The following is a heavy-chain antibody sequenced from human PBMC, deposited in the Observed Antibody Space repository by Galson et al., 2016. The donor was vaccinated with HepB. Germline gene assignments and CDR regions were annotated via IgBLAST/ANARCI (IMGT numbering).Heavy chain of an antibody. CDR3: ARDRPDCTNGVCSPHLYYYYHGMDG. D-gene: IGHD2-8*01. V-gene: IGHV3-33*01. CDR2: IWFDGTNK. J-gene: IGHJ6*02. CDR1: GFTFSTYG. Sequence: SLRLSCAASGFTFSTYGMQRVRQAPGKGLEWVAVIWFDGTNKDFADSMKGRFTISRDNSKNTLYLQMNSLRAEDTAVYYCARDRPDCTNGVCSPHLYYYYHGMDGWGQGTTVTVSS.